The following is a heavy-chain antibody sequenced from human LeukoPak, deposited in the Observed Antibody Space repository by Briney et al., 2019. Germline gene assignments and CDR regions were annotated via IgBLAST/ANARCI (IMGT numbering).Heavy chain of an antibody. CDR1: GYTFTSYG. J-gene: IGHJ5*02. CDR2: ISAYNGNT. V-gene: IGHV1-18*01. D-gene: IGHD3-16*01. CDR3: ARTAIGVYVFGGVPLS. Sequence: ASVKVSCKASGYTFTSYGISWVRQAPGQGLEWMGWISAYNGNTNYAQKLQGRVTMTTDTSTSTAYMELRSLRSDDTAVYYRARTAIGVYVFGGVPLSWAREPLFPVS.